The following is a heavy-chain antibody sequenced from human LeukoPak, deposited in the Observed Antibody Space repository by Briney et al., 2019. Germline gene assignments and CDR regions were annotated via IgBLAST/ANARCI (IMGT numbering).Heavy chain of an antibody. CDR3: ARDGHDYGDYLDY. D-gene: IGHD4-17*01. CDR2: IWYDGSNK. Sequence: GGSLRLSCAASGFPFSSYWMSWVRQAPGKGLEWVAVIWYDGSNKYYADSVKGRFTISRDNSKNTLYLQMNSLRAEDTAVYYCARDGHDYGDYLDYWGQGTLVTVSS. J-gene: IGHJ4*02. V-gene: IGHV3-33*08. CDR1: GFPFSSYW.